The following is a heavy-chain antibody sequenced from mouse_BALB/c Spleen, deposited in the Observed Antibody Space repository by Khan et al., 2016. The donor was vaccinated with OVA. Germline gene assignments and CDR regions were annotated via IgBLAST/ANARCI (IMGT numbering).Heavy chain of an antibody. CDR1: GYTFTSYG. CDR2: INTYTGEA. J-gene: IGHJ4*01. D-gene: IGHD2-10*01. Sequence: QIQLVQSGPELKKPGETVKISCKASGYTFTSYGMNWVKQSPGKALRWMGWINTYTGEATYIDDFKGRFAFSLDTSASTAYLQINNLKNEDTATYYCARPPYFSYTLDYWGQGTSVTVSS. CDR3: ARPPYFSYTLDY. V-gene: IGHV9-3-1*01.